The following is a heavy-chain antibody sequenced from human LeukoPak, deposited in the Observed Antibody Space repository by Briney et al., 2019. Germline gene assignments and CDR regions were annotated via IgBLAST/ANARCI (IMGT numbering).Heavy chain of an antibody. CDR1: GFTFSTNA. V-gene: IGHV3-23*01. Sequence: GGSLRLSYAASGFTFSTNAMAWVRQAPGKGLEWVSAFGGTGGDIFYADSVMGRFTISRDTTKGILYLQMNSLRAEDTAVYYCAKDIFRWAFDFWGQGTLVTVSS. J-gene: IGHJ4*02. D-gene: IGHD5-24*01. CDR2: FGGTGGDI. CDR3: AKDIFRWAFDF.